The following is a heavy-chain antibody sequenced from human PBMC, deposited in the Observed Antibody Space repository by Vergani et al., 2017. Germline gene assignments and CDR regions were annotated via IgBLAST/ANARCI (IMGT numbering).Heavy chain of an antibody. Sequence: QVQLVESGGGLVQPGGSLRLSCSASGFTFSSYAMHWVRQAPGKGLEYVSAISSNGGSTYYADSVKGRFTISRDNAKNSLYLQMNSLRAEDTALYYCAKVAAELLDFDYWGQGTLVTVSS. CDR2: ISSNGGST. D-gene: IGHD1-26*01. CDR1: GFTFSSYA. V-gene: IGHV3-64*04. CDR3: AKVAAELLDFDY. J-gene: IGHJ4*02.